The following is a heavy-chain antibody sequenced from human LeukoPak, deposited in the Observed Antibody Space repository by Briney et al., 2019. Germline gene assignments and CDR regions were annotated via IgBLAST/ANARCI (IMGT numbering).Heavy chain of an antibody. D-gene: IGHD3-10*01. V-gene: IGHV7-4-1*02. Sequence: ASVKVSCKASGYTFTSYAMNWVRQAPGQGLEWMGWINTNTGNPTYAQGFTGRFVFSLDTSVSTAYLQISSLKAEDTAVYYCARAGLEITMVRGVISWFDPWGQGTLVTVSS. CDR2: INTNTGNP. J-gene: IGHJ5*02. CDR3: ARAGLEITMVRGVISWFDP. CDR1: GYTFTSYA.